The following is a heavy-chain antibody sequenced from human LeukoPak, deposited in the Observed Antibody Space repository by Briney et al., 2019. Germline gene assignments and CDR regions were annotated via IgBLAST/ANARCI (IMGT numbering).Heavy chain of an antibody. D-gene: IGHD6-13*01. CDR1: GFTLSSYS. V-gene: IGHV3-48*04. CDR3: ARGGAAAGTKGYFQH. J-gene: IGHJ1*01. Sequence: GGSLRLSCAASGFTLSSYSMNWVRQAPGKGPEWVSYISSSSSTIYYADSVKGRFTISRDNAKNSLFLQMNSLRAEDTAVYYCARGGAAAGTKGYFQHWGQGTLVTVSS. CDR2: ISSSSSTI.